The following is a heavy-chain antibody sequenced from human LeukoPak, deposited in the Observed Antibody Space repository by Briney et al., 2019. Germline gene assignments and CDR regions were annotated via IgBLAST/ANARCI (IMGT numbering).Heavy chain of an antibody. CDR1: GFTFRSFA. V-gene: IGHV3-23*01. J-gene: IGHJ4*02. Sequence: GGSLRLSCAASGFTFRSFAMSWVRQAPGKGLEWVSSINGNDYRTFYADSVKGRFTISRDNSKNTLYLQINSLRAEDAAVYFCAKGSAVADIYFDYWGQGTLVTVSS. CDR2: INGNDYRT. CDR3: AKGSAVADIYFDY. D-gene: IGHD6-19*01.